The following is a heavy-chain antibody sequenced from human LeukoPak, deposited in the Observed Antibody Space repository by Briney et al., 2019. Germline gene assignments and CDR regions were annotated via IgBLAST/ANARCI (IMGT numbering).Heavy chain of an antibody. CDR3: ARDTSGSYRGYYYYYMDV. Sequence: PSETLSLTCTVSGGSISSGGYYWSWIRQPPGKGLEWIGYIYHSGSTYYNPSLKSRVTISVDRSKNQFSLKLSSVTAADTAVYYCARDTSGSYRGYYYYYMDVWGKGTTVTVSS. D-gene: IGHD1-26*01. J-gene: IGHJ6*03. CDR2: IYHSGST. V-gene: IGHV4-30-2*01. CDR1: GGSISSGGYY.